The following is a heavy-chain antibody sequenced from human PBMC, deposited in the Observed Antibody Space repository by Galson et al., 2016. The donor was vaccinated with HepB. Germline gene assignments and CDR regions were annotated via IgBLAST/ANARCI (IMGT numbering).Heavy chain of an antibody. CDR1: GDSITNEGYY. CDR2: IYYTGIT. D-gene: IGHD2-21*01. CDR3: AREGRALFRGVSMTTFDY. V-gene: IGHV4-31*03. Sequence: TLSLTCSVSGDSITNEGYYWTWIRQLPGKGLEWIGYIYYTGITHYNPSLKSRVSISVDTSENQVSLQLSSVTAADTALYYCAREGRALFRGVSMTTFDYWGQGILVTVSS. J-gene: IGHJ4*02.